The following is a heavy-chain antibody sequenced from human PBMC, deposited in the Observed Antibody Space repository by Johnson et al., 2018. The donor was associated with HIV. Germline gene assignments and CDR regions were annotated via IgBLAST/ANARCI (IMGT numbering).Heavy chain of an antibody. Sequence: VQLVESGGGLVQPGGSLRLSCAASGFTFSSYWMSWVRQAPGKGLEWVSVIYSGGSTYYADSVKGRFTISRDNSKNTLYLQMNSLRAEDTAVYYCARSRYDSSGYGIWGQGTMVTVSS. V-gene: IGHV3-66*01. CDR1: GFTFSSYW. CDR2: IYSGGST. D-gene: IGHD3-22*01. J-gene: IGHJ3*02. CDR3: ARSRYDSSGYGI.